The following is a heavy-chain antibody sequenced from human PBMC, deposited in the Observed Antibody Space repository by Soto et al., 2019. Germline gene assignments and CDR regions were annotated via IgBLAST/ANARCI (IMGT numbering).Heavy chain of an antibody. J-gene: IGHJ5*02. CDR3: GRELQLSWFDP. CDR1: GGSISSYY. D-gene: IGHD3-16*02. V-gene: IGHV4-59*01. CDR2: IYYSGST. Sequence: SETLSLTCTVSGGSISSYYWSWIRQPPGKGLEWIGYIYYSGSTNYNPSHKNRVTISVDTSKTQFSLKLSSVTAADTAVYYCGRELQLSWFDPWGQGTLVTVSS.